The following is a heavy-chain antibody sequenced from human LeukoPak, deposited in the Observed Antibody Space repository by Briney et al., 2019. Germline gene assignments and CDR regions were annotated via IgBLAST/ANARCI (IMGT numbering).Heavy chain of an antibody. CDR3: AREGYYGSGTHRWFDP. J-gene: IGHJ5*02. V-gene: IGHV3-48*04. CDR2: ISSSSSTI. CDR1: GFTFSSYS. D-gene: IGHD3-10*01. Sequence: GGSLRLSCAASGFTFSSYSMNWVRQALGKGLEWVSYISSSSSTIYYADSVKGRFTISRDNAKNSLYLQMNSLRAEDTAVYYCAREGYYGSGTHRWFDPWGQGTLVTVSS.